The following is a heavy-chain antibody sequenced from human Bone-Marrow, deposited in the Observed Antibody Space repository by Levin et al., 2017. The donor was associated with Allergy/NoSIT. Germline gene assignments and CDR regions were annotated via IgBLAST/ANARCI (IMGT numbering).Heavy chain of an antibody. V-gene: IGHV3-30-3*01. J-gene: IGHJ3*02. D-gene: IGHD3-10*01. CDR2: ISYDGSNK. CDR3: ARDGGDTMVRGVIMGNSAFDS. CDR1: GFTFSSYA. Sequence: LSLTCAASGFTFSSYAMHWVRQAPGKGLEWVAVISYDGSNKYYADSVKGRFTISRDNSKNTLYLQMNSLRAEDTAVYYCARDGGDTMVRGVIMGNSAFDSWGQGTMVTVSS.